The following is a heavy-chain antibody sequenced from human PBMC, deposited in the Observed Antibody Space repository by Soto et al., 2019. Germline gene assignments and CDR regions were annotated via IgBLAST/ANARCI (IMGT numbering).Heavy chain of an antibody. D-gene: IGHD3-3*01. Sequence: PGESLKISCRGSGYSFTSYWIGWVRQMPGKGLEWMGLIYPGDSDTRYSPSFQGQVTISADKSISPAYLQWSSLKASDTAMYYCARQMRLRFLEWSMDVWGQGTTVTVSS. J-gene: IGHJ6*02. CDR3: ARQMRLRFLEWSMDV. V-gene: IGHV5-51*01. CDR1: GYSFTSYW. CDR2: IYPGDSDT.